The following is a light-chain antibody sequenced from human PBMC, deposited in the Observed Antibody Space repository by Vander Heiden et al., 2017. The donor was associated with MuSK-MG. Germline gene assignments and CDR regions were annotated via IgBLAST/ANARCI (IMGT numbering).Light chain of an antibody. CDR2: KAS. V-gene: IGKV1-5*03. CDR3: QQYNSCSWT. J-gene: IGKJ1*01. CDR1: QSISTW. Sequence: DIQMTQSPSTLSASGGDRVTITCRASQSISTWLAWYQQRPGKAPKLLIYKASSLESGVPSRFTGSGSGTEFTLTISSLQPDDFATYYCQQYNSCSWTFGQGTKVEIK.